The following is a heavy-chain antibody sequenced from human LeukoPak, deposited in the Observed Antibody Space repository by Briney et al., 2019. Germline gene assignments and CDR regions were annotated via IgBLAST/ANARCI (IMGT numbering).Heavy chain of an antibody. CDR1: GFTFSSYG. CDR2: ISYDGSNK. D-gene: IGHD1-26*01. Sequence: QTGGSLRLSCAASGFTFSSYGMHWVRQAPGKGLEWVALISYDGSNKYYSDSVKGRFAISRDNSKNTLYLQMNSLRAEDTAVYYCAKVARGATSGYFDYWGQGTLVTVSS. V-gene: IGHV3-30*18. CDR3: AKVARGATSGYFDY. J-gene: IGHJ4*02.